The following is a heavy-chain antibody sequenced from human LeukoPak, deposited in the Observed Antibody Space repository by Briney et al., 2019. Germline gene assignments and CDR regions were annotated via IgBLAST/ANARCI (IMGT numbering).Heavy chain of an antibody. J-gene: IGHJ4*02. Sequence: HPGGSLRLSCAASGFTVSSNYMSWVRQAPGKRLEWVSVIYSGGSTYYADSVKGRFTISRDNSKNTLYLQMNSLRAEDTAVYYCARSSGTYNTYFDYWGQGTLVTVSS. V-gene: IGHV3-66*01. CDR1: GFTVSSNY. CDR2: IYSGGST. D-gene: IGHD1-14*01. CDR3: ARSSGTYNTYFDY.